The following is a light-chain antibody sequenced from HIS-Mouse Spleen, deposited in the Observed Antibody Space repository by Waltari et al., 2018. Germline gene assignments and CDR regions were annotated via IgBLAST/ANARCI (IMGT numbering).Light chain of an antibody. Sequence: DIVMTQSPDSLAVSLGERSNINCSSSQSVLYSSNNKNYLAWYQQKPGQPPKLLIYWASTRESGVPDRFSGSGSGTDFTLTISSLQAEDVAVYYCQQYYSTPYTFGQGTKLEIK. CDR2: WAS. CDR1: QSVLYSSNNKNY. CDR3: QQYYSTPYT. J-gene: IGKJ2*01. V-gene: IGKV4-1*01.